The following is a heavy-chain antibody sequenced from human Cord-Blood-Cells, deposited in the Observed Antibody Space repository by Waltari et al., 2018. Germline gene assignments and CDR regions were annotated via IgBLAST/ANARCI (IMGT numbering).Heavy chain of an antibody. CDR3: AKEVVRGSYYDY. V-gene: IGHV3-30*18. J-gene: IGHJ4*02. D-gene: IGHD3-10*01. Sequence: QVQLVESGGGVVQPGRSLRLSCAASGFPFSSYGTHWVRPAPGKGLEWVAVIWYDGSNKYYADSVKGRFTISRDNSKNTLYLQMNSLRAEDTAMYYCAKEVVRGSYYDYWGQGTLVTVSS. CDR1: GFPFSSYG. CDR2: IWYDGSNK.